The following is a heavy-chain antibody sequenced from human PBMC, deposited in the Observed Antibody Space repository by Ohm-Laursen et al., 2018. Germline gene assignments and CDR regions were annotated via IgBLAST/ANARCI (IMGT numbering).Heavy chain of an antibody. Sequence: SLRLSCAASGFTIGDYAIHWVRQAPGKGLEWVAVIWYDGSNKDYADSVKGRFTISRDTAKKTLYLQMNSLRAEDTAVYYCARWDYWGQGTLVTVSS. CDR2: IWYDGSNK. CDR3: ARWDY. J-gene: IGHJ4*02. CDR1: GFTIGDYA. V-gene: IGHV3-33*01.